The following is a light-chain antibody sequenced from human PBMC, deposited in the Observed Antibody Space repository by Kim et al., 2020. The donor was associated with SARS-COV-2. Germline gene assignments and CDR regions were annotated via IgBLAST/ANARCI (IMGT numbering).Light chain of an antibody. CDR2: GTS. Sequence: EIVLTQSPGTLSLSPGERATLSCRASQSVSSNYLAWYQQKPGQAPRLLIYGTSSRATGIPDRFSGSGSGTDFTFTISRLEPEDFAVYYCQQYSSSVTFGQGTKVDIK. V-gene: IGKV3-20*01. CDR3: QQYSSSVT. CDR1: QSVSSNY. J-gene: IGKJ1*01.